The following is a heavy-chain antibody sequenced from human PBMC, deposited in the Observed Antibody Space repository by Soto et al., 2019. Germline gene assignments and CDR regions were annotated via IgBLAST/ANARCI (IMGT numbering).Heavy chain of an antibody. CDR3: AREGDYYGSGSYYRSRQYYYYGMDV. CDR2: IIPIFGTA. CDR1: GGTFSSYA. V-gene: IGHV1-69*13. D-gene: IGHD3-10*01. J-gene: IGHJ6*02. Sequence: ASVKVSCKASGGTFSSYAISWVRQTPGQGLEWMGGIIPIFGTANYAQKFQGRVTITADESTSTAYMELSSLRSEDTAVYYCAREGDYYGSGSYYRSRQYYYYGMDVWGQGTTVTVSS.